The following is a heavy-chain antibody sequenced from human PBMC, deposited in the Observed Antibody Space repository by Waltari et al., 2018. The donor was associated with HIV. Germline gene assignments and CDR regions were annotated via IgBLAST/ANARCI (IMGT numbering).Heavy chain of an antibody. Sequence: QVHLVESGGGVAQPGRSLKLSCAVSGFTLSYYGMHWVRQAPGKGLEWVAVISGTNKFYGDSVKGRFTISRDNSENTLFLQMNSLRPEDTAMYYCAKDMRGVAVAGTDRWGQGTLVIVSS. CDR1: GFTLSYYG. CDR3: AKDMRGVAVAGTDR. D-gene: IGHD6-19*01. CDR2: ISGTNK. V-gene: IGHV3-30*18. J-gene: IGHJ5*02.